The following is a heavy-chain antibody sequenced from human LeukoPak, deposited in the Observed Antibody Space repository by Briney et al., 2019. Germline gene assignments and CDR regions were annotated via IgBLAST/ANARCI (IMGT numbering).Heavy chain of an antibody. CDR1: GASISSYY. CDR3: AREGGSAGTTDY. CDR2: IYYSGST. J-gene: IGHJ4*02. Sequence: PSETLSLTCTVSGASISSYYWSWIRQPPGKGLEWIGYIYYSGSTNYNPSLKSRVTMSVDTSKNQFSLKLSSVTAADTAVYYCAREGGSAGTTDYWGQGTLATVSS. D-gene: IGHD1-14*01. V-gene: IGHV4-59*01.